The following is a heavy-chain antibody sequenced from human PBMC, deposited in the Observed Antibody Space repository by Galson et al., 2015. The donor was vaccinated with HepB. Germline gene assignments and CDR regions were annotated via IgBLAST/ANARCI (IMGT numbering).Heavy chain of an antibody. CDR2: ISGSGGST. CDR1: GFTFSSYA. D-gene: IGHD3-22*01. V-gene: IGHV3-23*01. CDR3: AKNEYSYDSSGPPDAFDI. J-gene: IGHJ3*02. Sequence: SLRLSCAASGFTFSSYAMSWVRQAPGKGLEWVSAISGSGGSTYYADSVKGRFTISRDNSKNTLYLQMNSLRAEDTAVYYCAKNEYSYDSSGPPDAFDIWGQGTMVTVSS.